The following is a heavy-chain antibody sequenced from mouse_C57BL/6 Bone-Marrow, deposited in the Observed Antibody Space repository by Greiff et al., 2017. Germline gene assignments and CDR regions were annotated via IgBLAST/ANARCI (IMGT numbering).Heavy chain of an antibody. CDR1: GFTFSDYG. CDR3: ARRAVVVSDYAMDY. V-gene: IGHV5-17*01. CDR2: ISSGSSTN. Sequence: EVQLVESGGGLVKPGGSLKLSCAASGFTFSDYGMHWVRQAPEKGLEWVAYISSGSSTNYYADTVKGRFTISRDNANNTLFQQMPSLRSEDTAMYYCARRAVVVSDYAMDYWGQGTSVTVSS. J-gene: IGHJ4*01. D-gene: IGHD1-1*01.